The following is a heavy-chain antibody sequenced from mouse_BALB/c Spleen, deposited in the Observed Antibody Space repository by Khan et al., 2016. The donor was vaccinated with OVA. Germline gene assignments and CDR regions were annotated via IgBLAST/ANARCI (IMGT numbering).Heavy chain of an antibody. CDR3: ARDYYGNGYFDY. Sequence: EVELVESGPGLVKPSQSLSLTCSVTGYSITSGYYWNWIRQFPGNKLEWMGYISYDGSNNYNPSLKNRISITRDTSKNQFFLKLNSVTTEDTTTYYGARDYYGNGYFDYWGQGTTLTVSS. CDR2: ISYDGSN. V-gene: IGHV3-6*02. J-gene: IGHJ2*01. CDR1: GYSITSGYY. D-gene: IGHD1-1*01.